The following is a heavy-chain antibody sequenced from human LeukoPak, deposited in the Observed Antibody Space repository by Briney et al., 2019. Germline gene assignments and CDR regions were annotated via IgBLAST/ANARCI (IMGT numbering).Heavy chain of an antibody. CDR2: ISYDGSNK. V-gene: IGHV3-30-3*01. CDR1: GFTFSSYA. CDR3: ATHPLGDITGTTLGVDY. D-gene: IGHD1-20*01. J-gene: IGHJ4*02. Sequence: GGSLRLSCAASGFTFSSYAMHWARQAPGKGLEWVAVISYDGSNKYYADSVKGRFTISRDNSKNTLYLQMNSLRAEDTAVYYCATHPLGDITGTTLGVDYWGQGTLVTVSS.